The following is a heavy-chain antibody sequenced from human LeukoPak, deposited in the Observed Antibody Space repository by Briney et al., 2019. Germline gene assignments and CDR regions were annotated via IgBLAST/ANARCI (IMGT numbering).Heavy chain of an antibody. D-gene: IGHD3-10*01. Sequence: PGGSLRLSCAASGFTVSRNYMSWVRQAPGKGLEWVSVIYSGGSTYYADSVKGRFTISRDNSKNTLYLQMSSLRAEDTAVYYCATDSSNGPGRNSYGMDVWGQGTTVTVSS. J-gene: IGHJ6*02. CDR2: IYSGGST. V-gene: IGHV3-66*01. CDR3: ATDSSNGPGRNSYGMDV. CDR1: GFTVSRNY.